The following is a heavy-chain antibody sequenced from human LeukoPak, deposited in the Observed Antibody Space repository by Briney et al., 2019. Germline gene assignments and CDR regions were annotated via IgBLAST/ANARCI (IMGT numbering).Heavy chain of an antibody. CDR2: ISGSGGST. Sequence: GGSLRLSCAASGFTFSSYAMSWVRQAPGKGLEWVSAISGSGGSTYYADSVKGRFTISRDNSKNTLYLQMNGLSAEDTAVYYCAKAQQWLVYFDYWGQGTLVTVSS. CDR1: GFTFSSYA. D-gene: IGHD6-19*01. CDR3: AKAQQWLVYFDY. V-gene: IGHV3-23*01. J-gene: IGHJ4*02.